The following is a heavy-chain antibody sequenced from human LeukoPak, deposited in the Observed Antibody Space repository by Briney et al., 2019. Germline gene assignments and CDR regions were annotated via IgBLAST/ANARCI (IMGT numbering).Heavy chain of an antibody. D-gene: IGHD2-15*01. V-gene: IGHV4-31*03. CDR2: IYYRGST. J-gene: IGHJ6*03. CDR3: GRDALVGYFSYYYMDV. Sequence: SETLSLTCTVSGGSVSSGGYYWSWIRQHPGKGLEWIGYIYYRGSTYYNPSLKSRVTISVDTSKNQFSLKLSSVTAADTAVYYCGRDALVGYFSYYYMDVWGKGTTVTVSS. CDR1: GGSVSSGGYY.